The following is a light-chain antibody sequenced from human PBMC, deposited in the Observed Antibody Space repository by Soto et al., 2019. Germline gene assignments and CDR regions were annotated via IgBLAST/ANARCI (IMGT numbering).Light chain of an antibody. J-gene: IGKJ1*01. CDR1: QGISSW. CDR3: QQYNSYLWT. V-gene: IGKV1D-16*01. CDR2: IAS. Sequence: DIQMTQSPSSVSASVGDTITITSQASQGISSWLTWYQQKPGKAPKVLIYIASRWQTGVPSRFSGSRSGTDFSLTISSLQPDDFATYYCQQYNSYLWTFGQGTKVDIK.